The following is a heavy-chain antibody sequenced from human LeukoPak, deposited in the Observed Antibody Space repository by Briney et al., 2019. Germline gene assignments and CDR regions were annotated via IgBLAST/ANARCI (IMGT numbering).Heavy chain of an antibody. V-gene: IGHV3-23*01. D-gene: IGHD5-12*01. CDR2: TSVSGGST. J-gene: IGHJ3*02. CDR1: GFTFSSYS. Sequence: GGPLRLSCAASGFTFSSYSMNWVRQAPGKGLEWVSATSVSGGSTYYADSVKGRFTISRDNSKNTLYLQLNSLRVEDTAIYYCAKDQGPGYSGYDWGAFDIWGQGTMVTVSS. CDR3: AKDQGPGYSGYDWGAFDI.